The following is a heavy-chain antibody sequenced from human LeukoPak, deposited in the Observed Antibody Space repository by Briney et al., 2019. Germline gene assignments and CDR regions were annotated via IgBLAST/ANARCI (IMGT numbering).Heavy chain of an antibody. CDR1: GYTFTSYG. Sequence: ASVKVSCKASGYTFTSYGISWVRQAPGQGLEWMGWISAYNGNTNYAQKLQGRVTMTTDTSTSTAYMELRSLRSDDTAVYYCARERRSRGGWDYFDYWGQGTLVTVSS. CDR2: ISAYNGNT. J-gene: IGHJ4*02. V-gene: IGHV1-18*04. D-gene: IGHD6-19*01. CDR3: ARERRSRGGWDYFDY.